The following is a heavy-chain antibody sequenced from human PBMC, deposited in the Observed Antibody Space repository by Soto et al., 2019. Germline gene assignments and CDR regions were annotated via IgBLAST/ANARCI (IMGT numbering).Heavy chain of an antibody. CDR1: GFTFSSYA. D-gene: IGHD6-19*01. CDR2: ISGGGGNT. Sequence: EVQLLESGGGLVQPRGSLRLSCAASGFTFSSYAMSWVRQTPGKGLEWVSGISGGGGNTYYADSVTGRFTISRDNSRNTLYLQMNSLRAADTAIYYCAKDRGAGGRFSGIAVAGIPSWGQGTLVTVSS. V-gene: IGHV3-23*01. J-gene: IGHJ5*02. CDR3: AKDRGAGGRFSGIAVAGIPS.